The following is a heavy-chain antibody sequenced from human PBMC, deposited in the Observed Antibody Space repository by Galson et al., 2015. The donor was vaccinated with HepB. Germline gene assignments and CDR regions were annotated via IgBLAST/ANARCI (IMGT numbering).Heavy chain of an antibody. Sequence: SLRLSCAASGFTFRTYAMHWVRQAPGKGLEYVSGISSNGGRTDYADSVKGRFTISRDNSKNTLDLQVSGLRPEDTAVYYCVKEGSYVMTFWGQGTRVIVSS. CDR2: ISSNGGRT. D-gene: IGHD2-21*01. J-gene: IGHJ4*02. CDR3: VKEGSYVMTF. V-gene: IGHV3-64D*06. CDR1: GFTFRTYA.